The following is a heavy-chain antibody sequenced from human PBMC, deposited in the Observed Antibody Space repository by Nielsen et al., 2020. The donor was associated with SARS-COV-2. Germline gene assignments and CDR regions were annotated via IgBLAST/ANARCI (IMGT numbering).Heavy chain of an antibody. Sequence: SGPTLVQPTQTLTLTCTFSGFSLSTSGMCVSWIRQPPGKALEWLARIDWDDDKYYSTSLKTRLTISKDTSKNQVVLTMTNMDPVDTATYYCARILVGATEPDAFDIWGQGTMVTVSS. J-gene: IGHJ3*02. D-gene: IGHD1-26*01. V-gene: IGHV2-70*11. CDR1: GFSLSTSGMC. CDR2: IDWDDDK. CDR3: ARILVGATEPDAFDI.